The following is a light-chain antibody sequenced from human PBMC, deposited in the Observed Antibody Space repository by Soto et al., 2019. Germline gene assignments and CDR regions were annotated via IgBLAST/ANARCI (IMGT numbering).Light chain of an antibody. Sequence: QSVLTQPASVSGSPGQSITISCTGTSSDVGGYNYVSWYQQHPGKAPKLMIYDVSNRPSGVSNRFSGSKSGNTASLTISGLQAEDEAESYCSSYTTSSTSVFATGTKVTV. J-gene: IGLJ1*01. CDR2: DVS. V-gene: IGLV2-14*01. CDR1: SSDVGGYNY. CDR3: SSYTTSSTSV.